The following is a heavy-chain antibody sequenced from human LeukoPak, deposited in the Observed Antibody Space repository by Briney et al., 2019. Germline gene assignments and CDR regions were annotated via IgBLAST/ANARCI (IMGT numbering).Heavy chain of an antibody. Sequence: LVKVSCKASGGTFSSYAISWVRQAPGQGLEWMGRIIPIFGIANYAQKFQGRVTITADKSTSTAYMELSSLRSEDTAVYYCATPMPYYDSSGYYSDYYYGMDVWGQGTTVTVSS. V-gene: IGHV1-69*04. CDR1: GGTFSSYA. CDR2: IIPIFGIA. J-gene: IGHJ6*02. D-gene: IGHD3-22*01. CDR3: ATPMPYYDSSGYYSDYYYGMDV.